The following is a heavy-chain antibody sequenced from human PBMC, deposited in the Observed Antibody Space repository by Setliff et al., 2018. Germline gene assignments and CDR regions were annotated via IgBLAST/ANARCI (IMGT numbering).Heavy chain of an antibody. V-gene: IGHV5-51*01. CDR1: GYSFTTYW. D-gene: IGHD6-25*01. Sequence: GESLKISCKASGYSFTTYWIAWVRQMHGEGLEWMGVIYPGDYDTSYSPSFQGRVTISVDKSSNTAYLQWSSLNASDTTMYYCARRAAAAVTLFFDYWGQGTRVISSS. J-gene: IGHJ4*02. CDR3: ARRAAAAVTLFFDY. CDR2: IYPGDYDT.